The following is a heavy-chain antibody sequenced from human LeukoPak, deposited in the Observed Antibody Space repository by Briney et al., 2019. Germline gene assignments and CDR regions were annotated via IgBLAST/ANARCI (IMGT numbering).Heavy chain of an antibody. CDR1: GFTFSSYA. CDR2: ISYDGSNK. D-gene: IGHD3-22*01. Sequence: GGSLRLSCAASGFTFSSYAMHWVRQAPGKGLEWVAVISYDGSNKYYADSVKGRFTISRDNSKNTLYLQMSSLRSEDTAVYYCARGATYYYDSSGYYYFDYWGQGTLVTVSS. CDR3: ARGATYYYDSSGYYYFDY. V-gene: IGHV3-30-3*01. J-gene: IGHJ4*02.